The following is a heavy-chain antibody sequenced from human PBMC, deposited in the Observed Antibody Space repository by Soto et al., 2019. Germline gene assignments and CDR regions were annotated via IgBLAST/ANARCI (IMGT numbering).Heavy chain of an antibody. Sequence: SLRLSCAASGFTFDDYAMHWVRQAPGKGLEWVSGISWNSGSIGYADSVKGRFTISRDNAKNSLYLQMNSLRAEDTALYYCSWSLNSWGQGTLVTVSS. CDR1: GFTFDDYA. CDR3: SWSLNS. CDR2: ISWNSGSI. J-gene: IGHJ4*02. V-gene: IGHV3-9*01. D-gene: IGHD1-26*01.